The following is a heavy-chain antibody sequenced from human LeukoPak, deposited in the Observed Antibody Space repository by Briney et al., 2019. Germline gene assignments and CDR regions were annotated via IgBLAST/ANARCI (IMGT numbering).Heavy chain of an antibody. J-gene: IGHJ4*02. CDR3: ARIGYSSSSFDY. D-gene: IGHD6-6*01. CDR1: GFTFDDYG. Sequence: GGSLRLSCAASGFTFDDYGMSWVRQAPGKGLEWVANIKQDGSVRYYVDSVKGRFTVSRDNAKNSHYLQMNSLRAEDTAVYYCARIGYSSSSFDYWGQGTLVTVSS. CDR2: IKQDGSVR. V-gene: IGHV3-7*01.